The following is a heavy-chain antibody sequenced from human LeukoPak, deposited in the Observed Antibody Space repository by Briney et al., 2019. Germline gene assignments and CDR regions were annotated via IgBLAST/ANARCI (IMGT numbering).Heavy chain of an antibody. Sequence: GGSLRLSCAASGFTFSSYAMSWVRQAPGKGLEWVSTINGGGVNTHYADSVGGRFTISRDNSKNTLFLQMNSLRDEDTAVYYCAKDLYSNYGPADYWGQGNLVTVSS. V-gene: IGHV3-23*01. CDR1: GFTFSSYA. J-gene: IGHJ4*02. CDR2: INGGGVNT. CDR3: AKDLYSNYGPADY. D-gene: IGHD4-11*01.